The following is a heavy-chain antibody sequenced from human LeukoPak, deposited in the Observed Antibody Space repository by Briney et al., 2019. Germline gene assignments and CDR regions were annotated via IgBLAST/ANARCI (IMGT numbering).Heavy chain of an antibody. CDR3: ARGSGIAAAGTVRRVDY. J-gene: IGHJ4*02. V-gene: IGHV4-59*12. CDR2: IYYSGST. CDR1: VGSLSSYY. Sequence: SESLALTCTVSVGSLSSYYWSWVRQPPGKGLEWIGYIYYSGSTNYNPSLKSRVTISVDTSKNQFSLKLSSVTAADTAVYYCARGSGIAAAGTVRRVDYWGQGTLVTVSS. D-gene: IGHD6-13*01.